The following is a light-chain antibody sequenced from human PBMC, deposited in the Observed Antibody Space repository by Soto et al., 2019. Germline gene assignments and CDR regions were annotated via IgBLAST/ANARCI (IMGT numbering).Light chain of an antibody. CDR1: SSNIGAGYD. J-gene: IGLJ1*01. V-gene: IGLV1-40*01. Sequence: QSVLTQPPSVSGAPGQRVTISCAGSSSNIGAGYDVHWYQQLPGTAPKLLIFGNSNRSSGVPDRFSGSKSGTSASLAITGLQAEDEADYYCQSYDSSLSGVFGTGTKLTVL. CDR3: QSYDSSLSGV. CDR2: GNS.